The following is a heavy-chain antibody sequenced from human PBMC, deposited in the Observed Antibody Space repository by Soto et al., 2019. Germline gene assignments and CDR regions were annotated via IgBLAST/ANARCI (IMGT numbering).Heavy chain of an antibody. V-gene: IGHV3-30*18. Sequence: QVQLVESGGGVVQPGRSLTLSCAASGFTFSDNGMHWFRQAPGKGLEWVSVISYDGSNKYYADSVKGRFTISRDNSKNTMYLQMNSLRLDDTAVYYCAKGDGACHYYGLYVWGQGTTVTVSS. CDR3: AKGDGACHYYGLYV. J-gene: IGHJ6*02. D-gene: IGHD3-16*01. CDR1: GFTFSDNG. CDR2: ISYDGSNK.